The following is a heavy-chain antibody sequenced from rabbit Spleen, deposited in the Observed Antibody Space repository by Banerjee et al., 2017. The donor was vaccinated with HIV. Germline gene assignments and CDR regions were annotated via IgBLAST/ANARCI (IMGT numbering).Heavy chain of an antibody. CDR3: ARDGNYGYAADFAL. J-gene: IGHJ4*01. D-gene: IGHD6-1*01. CDR2: ITANT. V-gene: IGHV1S45*01. CDR1: GFTLSSYY. Sequence: QEQLVESGGGLVKPGASLTLTCKASGFTLSSYYMCWVRQAPGKGLEWIACITANTYYASWAKGRFTISKTSTTVTLQMTSLTAADTATYFCARDGNYGYAADFALWGPGDPGHRL.